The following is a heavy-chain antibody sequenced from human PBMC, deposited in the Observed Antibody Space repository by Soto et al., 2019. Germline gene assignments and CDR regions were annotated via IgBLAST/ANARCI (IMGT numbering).Heavy chain of an antibody. CDR1: GGSISSSNW. Sequence: SETLSLTCAVSGGSISSSNWWSWFRRPPGKGLEWIGEIYHSGSTNYNPSLKSRVTISVDKSKNQFSLKLSSVTAADTAVYYCARSRDLAGAGSIFLGYWGQGTLVTVSS. V-gene: IGHV4-4*02. J-gene: IGHJ4*01. D-gene: IGHD6-13*01. CDR2: IYHSGST. CDR3: ARSRDLAGAGSIFLGY.